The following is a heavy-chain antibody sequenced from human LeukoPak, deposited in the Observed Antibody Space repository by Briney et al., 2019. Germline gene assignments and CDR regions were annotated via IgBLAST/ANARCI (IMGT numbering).Heavy chain of an antibody. V-gene: IGHV1-18*01. D-gene: IGHD6-13*01. Sequence: GASVKVSCKASGYTFTSYGISWVRQAPGQGLEWMGWINTYNGNTNYAQDLQGRVTMTTDTSTNTAYMELRSLRSDDTAVYYCARDLGYSSSSDWFDPWGQGTLVTVSS. CDR3: ARDLGYSSSSDWFDP. CDR1: GYTFTSYG. J-gene: IGHJ5*02. CDR2: INTYNGNT.